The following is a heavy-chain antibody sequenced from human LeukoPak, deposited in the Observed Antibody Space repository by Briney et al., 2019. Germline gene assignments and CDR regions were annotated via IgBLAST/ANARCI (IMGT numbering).Heavy chain of an antibody. J-gene: IGHJ3*02. CDR1: GGSFSGYY. CDR2: INHSGST. CDR3: AREQASGPYSSGRPGAFDI. Sequence: SETLSLTCAVYGGSFSGYYWSWIRQPPGKGLEWIGEINHSGSTNYNPSLKSRVTISVDASKNQFSLKLSSVTAADTAVYYCAREQASGPYSSGRPGAFDIWGQGTMVTVSS. V-gene: IGHV4-34*01. D-gene: IGHD6-19*01.